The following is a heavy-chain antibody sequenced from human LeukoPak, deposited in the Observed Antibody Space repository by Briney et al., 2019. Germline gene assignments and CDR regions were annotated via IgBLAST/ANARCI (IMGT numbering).Heavy chain of an antibody. CDR1: GFTFSSYG. J-gene: IGHJ5*02. D-gene: IGHD2-2*01. Sequence: GGSLRLSCAASGFTFSSYGMHWVRQAPGKGLEWVAVIWYDGSNKYYADSVKGRFTISRDNSKNTLYLQMNSLRAEDTAVYYCAKGVSYQLRSNWFDPWGQGTLVTVSS. CDR2: IWYDGSNK. CDR3: AKGVSYQLRSNWFDP. V-gene: IGHV3-30*02.